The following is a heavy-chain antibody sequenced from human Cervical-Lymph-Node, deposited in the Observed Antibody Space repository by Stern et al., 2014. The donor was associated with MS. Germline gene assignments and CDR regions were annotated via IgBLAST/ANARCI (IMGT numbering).Heavy chain of an antibody. CDR3: ARPKAGPFDF. CDR2: IDYSGTT. D-gene: IGHD6-19*01. J-gene: IGHJ4*02. CDR1: GGSISSSTYY. Sequence: HLQPQESGPGLVKPSETLPLTCTVSGGSISSSTYYWGWIRQPPGKGLGWIAMIDYSGTTYYTPSLERRLTIFVDTSKNHSPLGLRSVTAADTAVYYCARPKAGPFDFWGQGTQVTVSS. V-gene: IGHV4-39*01.